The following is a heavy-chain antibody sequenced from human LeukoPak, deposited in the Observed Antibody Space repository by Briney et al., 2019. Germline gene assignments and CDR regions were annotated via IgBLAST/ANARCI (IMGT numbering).Heavy chain of an antibody. CDR1: GYTFTSNG. CDR2: ISAYNGNT. J-gene: IGHJ4*02. D-gene: IGHD6-13*01. CDR3: ARGDTPGYSSSWYYFDY. V-gene: IGHV1-18*01. Sequence: ASVKVSCKASGYTFTSNGISWVRQAPGQGLEWMGWISAYNGNTNYAQKLQGRVTMTTDTSTSTAYMELRSLRSDDTAVYYCARGDTPGYSSSWYYFDYWGQGTLVTVSS.